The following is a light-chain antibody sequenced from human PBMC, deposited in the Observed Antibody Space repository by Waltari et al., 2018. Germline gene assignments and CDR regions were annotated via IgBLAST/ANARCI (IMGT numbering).Light chain of an antibody. J-gene: IGKJ1*01. CDR2: LGS. CDR1: PSLLHSNGYNY. CDR3: MQSLRALWT. V-gene: IGKV2-28*01. Sequence: DIVVTQSPLSLPVTPGEPASIPCRSRPSLLHSNGYNYLDWYLQKPGQSPQLLIYLGSNRASGVPDRFSGSGSGTDFTLKISRVEAEDVGVYYCMQSLRALWTFGQGTKVEIK.